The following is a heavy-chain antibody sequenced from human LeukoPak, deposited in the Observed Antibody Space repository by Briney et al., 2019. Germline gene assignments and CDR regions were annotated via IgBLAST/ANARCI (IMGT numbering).Heavy chain of an antibody. Sequence: GGSLRLSCAASGFTFSSYSMNWVRQAPGKGLEWVSSISSSSSYIYYADSVKGRFTISGDNAKNSLYLQMNSLRAEDTAVYYCARDTIQWLANPFADYWGQGTLVTVSS. J-gene: IGHJ4*02. CDR2: ISSSSSYI. D-gene: IGHD6-19*01. V-gene: IGHV3-21*01. CDR3: ARDTIQWLANPFADY. CDR1: GFTFSSYS.